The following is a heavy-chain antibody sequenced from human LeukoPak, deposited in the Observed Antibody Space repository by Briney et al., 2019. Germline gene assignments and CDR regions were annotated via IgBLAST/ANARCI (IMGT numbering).Heavy chain of an antibody. J-gene: IGHJ5*02. CDR3: ARPPVTYYPRGGFDP. CDR1: GGSFSGYY. CDR2: INHSGST. D-gene: IGHD3-10*01. V-gene: IGHV4-34*01. Sequence: SETLSLTCAVYGGSFSGYYWSWIRQPPGKGLEWIGEINHSGSTNYNPSLKSRVTISVDTSKNQFSLKLSSVTAADTAVYYCARPPVTYYPRGGFDPWGQGTLVTVSS.